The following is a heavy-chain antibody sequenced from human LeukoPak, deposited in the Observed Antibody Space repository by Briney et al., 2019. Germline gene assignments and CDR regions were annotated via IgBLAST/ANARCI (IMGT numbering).Heavy chain of an antibody. CDR1: GGTFSSYA. Sequence: SVKVSCKASGGTFSSYAISWVRQAPGQGLEWMGRIIPIFGTANYAQKFQGRVTITTDESTSTAYMELSSLRSEDTAVYYCARDKGYSSGSNQFDPWGQGTLVTVSS. J-gene: IGHJ5*02. CDR3: ARDKGYSSGSNQFDP. V-gene: IGHV1-69*05. CDR2: IIPIFGTA. D-gene: IGHD6-19*01.